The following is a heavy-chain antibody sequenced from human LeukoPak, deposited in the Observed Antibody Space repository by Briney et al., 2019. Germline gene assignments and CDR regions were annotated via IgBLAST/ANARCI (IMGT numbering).Heavy chain of an antibody. V-gene: IGHV3-9*01. CDR3: AKDLSAVAGGFDY. CDR1: GFTFDDYA. J-gene: IGHJ4*02. Sequence: GGSLRLSCAASGFTFDDYAMHWVRQAPGKGLEWVSGISWNSGSIGYADSVKGRFTISRDNAKNSRYLQMNSLRAEDTALYYCAKDLSAVAGGFDYWGQGTLDTVSS. CDR2: ISWNSGSI. D-gene: IGHD6-19*01.